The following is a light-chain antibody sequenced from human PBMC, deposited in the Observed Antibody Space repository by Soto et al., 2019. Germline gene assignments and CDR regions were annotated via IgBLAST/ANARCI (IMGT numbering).Light chain of an antibody. V-gene: IGKV3-15*01. CDR2: CSS. CDR1: QSVSSN. Sequence: EIVMTQSPATLSVSPGERATLSCRASQSVSSNLAWYQQKPGQAPRLLIYCSSTRATGIPARFSGSGSGTEFTLTISSLQSEDFAVYYCQQFYNWPMYTFGQGTKLEIK. CDR3: QQFYNWPMYT. J-gene: IGKJ2*01.